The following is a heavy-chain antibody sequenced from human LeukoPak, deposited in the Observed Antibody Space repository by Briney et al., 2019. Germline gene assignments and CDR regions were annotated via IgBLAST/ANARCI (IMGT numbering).Heavy chain of an antibody. J-gene: IGHJ4*02. CDR3: ARGFPYDFWSGYYRRYYFDY. V-gene: IGHV4-34*01. Sequence: SETLSLTCAVYGGSFSGYYWSWIRQPPGKGLEWIGEINHSGSTNYNPSLKSRVTISVDTSKNQLSLKLSSVTAADTAVYYCARGFPYDFWSGYYRRYYFDYWGQGTLVTVSS. D-gene: IGHD3-3*01. CDR2: INHSGST. CDR1: GGSFSGYY.